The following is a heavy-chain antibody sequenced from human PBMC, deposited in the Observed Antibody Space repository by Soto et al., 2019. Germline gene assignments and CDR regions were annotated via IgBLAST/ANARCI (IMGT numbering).Heavy chain of an antibody. V-gene: IGHV1-2*02. J-gene: IGHJ4*02. CDR3: ARDNWHLDY. CDR2: VSPISGDT. Sequence: QVQLVQSGAEVKKPGASVKVSCKTSGYTFSDYRMHWVRQAPGQGLEWMGWVSPISGDTNYAQEFQGRVTMTSDPSIKTVYMELNSLTSDDTSMFYCARDNWHLDYWGQGPLITVSS. CDR1: GYTFSDYR.